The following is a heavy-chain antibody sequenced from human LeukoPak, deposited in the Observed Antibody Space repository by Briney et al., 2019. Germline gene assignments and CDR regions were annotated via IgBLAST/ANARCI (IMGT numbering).Heavy chain of an antibody. CDR3: ARSWLNDFWSGYPSDY. Sequence: PSETLSLTCAVYGGSFSGYYWSWIRQPPGKGLEWIGEINHSGSTNYNPSLKSRVTISVDTSKNQFSLKLSSVTAADTAVYYCARSWLNDFWSGYPSDYWGQGTLVTVSS. J-gene: IGHJ4*02. V-gene: IGHV4-34*01. D-gene: IGHD3-3*01. CDR2: INHSGST. CDR1: GGSFSGYY.